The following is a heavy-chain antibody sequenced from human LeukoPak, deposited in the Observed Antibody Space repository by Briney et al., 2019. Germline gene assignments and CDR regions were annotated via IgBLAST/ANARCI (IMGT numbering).Heavy chain of an antibody. CDR1: GFTFSSYS. CDR3: ARDPWARAAGGNYDY. CDR2: ISSSSSYI. J-gene: IGHJ4*02. V-gene: IGHV3-21*01. D-gene: IGHD2-8*02. Sequence: GGSLRLSCAGSGFTFSSYSMNWVRQAPGKGLEWVSSISSSSSYIYYADSVKGRFTISRDNAKNSLYLQMNSLRAEDTAVYYCARDPWARAAGGNYDYWGQGTLVTVSS.